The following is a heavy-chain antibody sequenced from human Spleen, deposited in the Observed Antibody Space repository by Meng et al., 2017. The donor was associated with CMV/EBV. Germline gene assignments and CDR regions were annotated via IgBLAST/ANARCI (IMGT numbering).Heavy chain of an antibody. CDR2: ISSSGSPI. J-gene: IGHJ4*02. CDR1: GFTLSRYE. V-gene: IGHV3-48*03. CDR3: ARAVGSGNMRGYFDS. D-gene: IGHD3-10*01. Sequence: GGSLRLSCAASGFTLSRYEMNWVRQAPGRGLEWISYISSSGSPIYYADSVKGRFTISRDPAKISLYLQMNSLRAEDTAVYYCARAVGSGNMRGYFDSWGQGTPVTVSS.